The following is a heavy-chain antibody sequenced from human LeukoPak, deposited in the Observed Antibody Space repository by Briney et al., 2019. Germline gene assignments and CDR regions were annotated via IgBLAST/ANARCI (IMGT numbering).Heavy chain of an antibody. V-gene: IGHV3-7*01. J-gene: IGHJ4*02. CDR1: GLTFSDYW. CDR2: IKGDGSEK. D-gene: IGHD3-10*01. CDR3: ARDRRGVSVI. Sequence: GGSLRLSCAASGLTFSDYWMSWVRQAPGTGLEWVANIKGDGSEKYYVDSVKGRFTISRDNGKNSLYLQMNSLRAEDTAVYYCARDRRGVSVIWGQGTLVTVSS.